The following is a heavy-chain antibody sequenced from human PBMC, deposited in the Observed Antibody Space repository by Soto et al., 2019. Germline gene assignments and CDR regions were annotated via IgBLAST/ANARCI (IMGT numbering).Heavy chain of an antibody. CDR1: GGSISSYY. Sequence: TSETLSLTCTVSGGSISSYYWSWIRQPPGKGLEWIGYIYYSGSTNYNPSLKRRVTISVDTSKNQFSLKLSSVTAADTAVYYCAREEATSDGYSIFEYWGQGTLVTVPS. J-gene: IGHJ4*02. CDR2: IYYSGST. D-gene: IGHD5-18*01. V-gene: IGHV4-59*01. CDR3: AREEATSDGYSIFEY.